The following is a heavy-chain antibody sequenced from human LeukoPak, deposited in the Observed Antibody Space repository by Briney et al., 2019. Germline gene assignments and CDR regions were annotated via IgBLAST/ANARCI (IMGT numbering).Heavy chain of an antibody. CDR1: GRSVSTYY. CDR2: IYYSGST. Sequence: PSETLSLACTVSGRSVSTYYGSWIRQPPGKGLEWIGYIYYSGSTNYNPSLKSRVTISVDTSKNQFSLKLSSVTAADAAVYYCARGATSLSFFDSRGQRTLVSVSS. D-gene: IGHD2/OR15-2a*01. CDR3: ARGATSLSFFDS. V-gene: IGHV4-59*02. J-gene: IGHJ4*02.